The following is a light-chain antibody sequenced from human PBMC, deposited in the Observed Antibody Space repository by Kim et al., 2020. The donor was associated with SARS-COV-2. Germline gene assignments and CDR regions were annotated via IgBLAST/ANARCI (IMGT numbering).Light chain of an antibody. CDR2: GAS. Sequence: LAPGESATLACRASQSVSSNSLAWYQQKPGQAPRLLIYGASSRATGIPDRFTGSGSGTDFTLTISRLEPEDVAVYYCQQYGSTLYTFGQGTKLEI. CDR1: QSVSSNS. V-gene: IGKV3-20*01. J-gene: IGKJ2*01. CDR3: QQYGSTLYT.